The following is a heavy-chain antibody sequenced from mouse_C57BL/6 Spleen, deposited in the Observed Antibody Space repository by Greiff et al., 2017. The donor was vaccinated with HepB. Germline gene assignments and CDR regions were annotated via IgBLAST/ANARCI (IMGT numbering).Heavy chain of an antibody. D-gene: IGHD2-12*01. CDR3: ARHEGSKDLSLYEDYFDY. V-gene: IGHV1-62-2*01. Sequence: VQLQQSGAELVKPGASVKLSCKASGYTFTEYTIHWVKQRSGQGLEWIGWFYPGSGSIKYNEKFKDKATLTADKSSSTVYMELSRLTSEDSAVYFCARHEGSKDLSLYEDYFDYWGQGTTLTVSS. J-gene: IGHJ2*01. CDR2: FYPGSGSI. CDR1: GYTFTEYT.